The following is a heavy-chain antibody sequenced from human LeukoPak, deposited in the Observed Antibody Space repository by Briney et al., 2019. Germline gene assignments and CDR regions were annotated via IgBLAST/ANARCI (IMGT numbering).Heavy chain of an antibody. J-gene: IGHJ5*02. Sequence: GGSLRLSCAASGFTFSNYWMHWVRQAPGKGLVWVSRIDSDARSTSYADSVKGRFTISRDNAKNTLYLQMNSLRAEDTAVYYCARGADTGYSSDSWGQGTLVTVSS. D-gene: IGHD6-19*01. V-gene: IGHV3-74*01. CDR1: GFTFSNYW. CDR3: ARGADTGYSSDS. CDR2: IDSDARST.